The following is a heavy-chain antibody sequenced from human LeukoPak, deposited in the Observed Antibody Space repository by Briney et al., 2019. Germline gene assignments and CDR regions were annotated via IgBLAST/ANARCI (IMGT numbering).Heavy chain of an antibody. J-gene: IGHJ4*02. CDR2: ISYDGGNK. Sequence: PGGSLRLSCAGSGFTFSNYGMHWVRQTPGKGLGWVAVISYDGGNKYCADSVKGRFTISRDNSKNTVYLQMNSLRAEDTAVYHCAKASDILTGSTGFDHWGQGTLVTVSS. D-gene: IGHD3-9*01. CDR3: AKASDILTGSTGFDH. CDR1: GFTFSNYG. V-gene: IGHV3-30*18.